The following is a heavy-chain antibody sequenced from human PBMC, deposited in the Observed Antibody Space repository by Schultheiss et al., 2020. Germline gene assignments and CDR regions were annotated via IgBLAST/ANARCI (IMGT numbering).Heavy chain of an antibody. CDR3: ARDSSINYFDY. CDR2: IYNSGST. Sequence: SETLSLTCTVSGGSISSYYWSWIRQFPGKGLEWIGYIYNSGSTNYNPSLKSRVTISVDKSKNQFSLKLSSVTAADTAVYYCARDSSINYFDYWGQGTLVTVSS. CDR1: GGSISSYY. D-gene: IGHD2-15*01. J-gene: IGHJ4*02. V-gene: IGHV4-59*12.